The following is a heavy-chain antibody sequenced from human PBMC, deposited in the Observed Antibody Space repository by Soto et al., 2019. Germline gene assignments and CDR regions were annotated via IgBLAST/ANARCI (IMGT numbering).Heavy chain of an antibody. J-gene: IGHJ3*02. Sequence: WVSLRLSCVASGFPFSSYAMSWVRQTPGKGLEWVSGISGSGGRTYYADSVKGRFTISRDNSNNTLSLQMHILRVEDTAVYFCAKGGYYSLFDIWGQGTMVTVSS. V-gene: IGHV3-23*01. CDR1: GFPFSSYA. CDR3: AKGGYYSLFDI. D-gene: IGHD3-16*01. CDR2: ISGSGGRT.